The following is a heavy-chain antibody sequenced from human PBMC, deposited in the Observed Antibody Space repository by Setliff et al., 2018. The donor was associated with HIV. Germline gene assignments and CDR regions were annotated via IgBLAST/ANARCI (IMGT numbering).Heavy chain of an antibody. V-gene: IGHV4-59*11. D-gene: IGHD3-22*01. CDR2: VYCSGDT. CDR3: ARGPATSGLAYYMDV. CDR1: RGSISSHY. Sequence: PSETLSLTCTVSRGSISSHYWSWIRQPPGKGLEWIGFVYCSGDTNYNPSLKSRASISLDTSKNQFSLNLTSSSAADTAVYYCARGPATSGLAYYMDVWGKGTTVTVSS. J-gene: IGHJ6*03.